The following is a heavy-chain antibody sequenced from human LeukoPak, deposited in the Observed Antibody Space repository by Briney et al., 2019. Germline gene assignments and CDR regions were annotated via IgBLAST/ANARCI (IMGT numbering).Heavy chain of an antibody. J-gene: IGHJ5*02. CDR3: ARESGNYDFRFDP. CDR2: IYHSGST. V-gene: IGHV4-4*02. Sequence: SGTLSLTCAVSGGSISSSNWWSWVRQPPGKGLEWIGEIYHSGSTNYNPSLKSRVTISVDTSKNQFSLKLSSVTAADTAVYYCARESGNYDFRFDPWGQGTLVTVSS. CDR1: GGSISSSNW. D-gene: IGHD3-3*01.